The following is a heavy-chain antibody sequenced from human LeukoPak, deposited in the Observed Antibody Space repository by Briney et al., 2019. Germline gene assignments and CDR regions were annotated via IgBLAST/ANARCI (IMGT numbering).Heavy chain of an antibody. CDR2: MSYDGTNI. CDR3: ARDRESSSKGHFDY. D-gene: IGHD2-15*01. J-gene: IGHJ4*02. Sequence: GGSLRLSCAASGFTFSSYAMHWVRHDPGRRPEWVAVMSYDGTNICYSDSVKGRFTISRDNSKNTLFLQMNSLRAEDTAVYYCARDRESSSKGHFDYWGQGTLVTVSS. CDR1: GFTFSSYA. V-gene: IGHV3-30-3*01.